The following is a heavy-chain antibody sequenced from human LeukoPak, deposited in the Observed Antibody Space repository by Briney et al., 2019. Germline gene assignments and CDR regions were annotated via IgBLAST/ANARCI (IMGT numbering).Heavy chain of an antibody. Sequence: ASVKVSCKASGYTFVGYYLHWVRQAPGQGLEWMAWIDPYTGNTHYAQKFQGRITFTRDTSVSTTYMELSWLTSDDTARYYCAREYSASEHWGQGTLVTVSS. J-gene: IGHJ4*02. D-gene: IGHD5-12*01. CDR1: GYTFVGYY. CDR3: AREYSASEH. V-gene: IGHV1-2*02. CDR2: IDPYTGNT.